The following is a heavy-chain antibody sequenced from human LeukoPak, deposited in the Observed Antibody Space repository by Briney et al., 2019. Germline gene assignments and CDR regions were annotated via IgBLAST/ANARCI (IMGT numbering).Heavy chain of an antibody. CDR3: ARTNRVAEPFDY. CDR1: GFPFSNYW. D-gene: IGHD1-14*01. J-gene: IGHJ4*02. V-gene: IGHV3-74*01. CDR2: IYCDGRTT. Sequence: GGALRLSCGASGFPFSNYWIHWVRQAPGKGLVWVSHIYCDGRTTNYADSVKGRFTISRDNAKNTLYLQMNNLRAEDTAVYYSARTNRVAEPFDYWGQGTLVTVSS.